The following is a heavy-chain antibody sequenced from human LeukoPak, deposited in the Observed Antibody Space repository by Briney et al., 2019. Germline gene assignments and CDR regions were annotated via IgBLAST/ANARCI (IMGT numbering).Heavy chain of an antibody. CDR1: GGTFSSYA. CDR3: AGGSPVGYFDL. J-gene: IGHJ2*01. D-gene: IGHD1-14*01. CDR2: IIPIFGTA. Sequence: ASVKVSCKASGGTFSSYAISWVRQAPGQGLEWMGGIIPIFGTANYAQKFQGRVTITADESTSTAYMELSRLRSDDTAVYYCAGGSPVGYFDLWGRGTLVTVSS. V-gene: IGHV1-69*13.